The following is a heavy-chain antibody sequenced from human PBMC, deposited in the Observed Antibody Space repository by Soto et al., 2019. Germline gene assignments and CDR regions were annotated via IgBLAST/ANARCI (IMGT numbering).Heavy chain of an antibody. D-gene: IGHD2-15*01. CDR1: GFTVSYFY. Sequence: EVQLVESGGGLIQPGGSLRLSCAASGFTVSYFYMNWVRQAPGKGLEWVSVIYGGDSTYYADSVKGRFTTSRDSSKNTVYLQMNSLRAENTAVYYCARVDSVDYYYGMDVWGQGTTVTVSS. J-gene: IGHJ6*02. CDR3: ARVDSVDYYYGMDV. V-gene: IGHV3-53*01. CDR2: IYGGDST.